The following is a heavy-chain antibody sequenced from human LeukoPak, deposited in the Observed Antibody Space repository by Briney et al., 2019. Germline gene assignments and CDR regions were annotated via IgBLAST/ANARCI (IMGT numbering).Heavy chain of an antibody. CDR1: GVSFSGYY. V-gene: IGHV4-34*12. J-gene: IGHJ5*02. D-gene: IGHD5-18*01. CDR3: ARTQSDTAKYNWFDP. Sequence: SGTLYLTCAVFGVSFSGYYWIWIRQSPGKGLEWIGEIIYSGSTNYNPSLKSRVTISLDTSKNQSSLQLSSMPAAATAVYYCARTQSDTAKYNWFDPWGQGTLVTVSS. CDR2: IIYSGST.